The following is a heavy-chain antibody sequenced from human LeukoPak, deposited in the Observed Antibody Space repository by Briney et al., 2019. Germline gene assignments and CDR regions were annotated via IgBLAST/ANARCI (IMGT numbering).Heavy chain of an antibody. Sequence: GRSLRLSCVASGFTFSIYAMHWVRQAPGKGLDWVALISHDGSDKYYADSVKGRFTISRDNSKNTLYLQMNSLGAEDTAVYYCVDGGRFDYWDQGTLVTVS. J-gene: IGHJ4*02. CDR3: VDGGRFDY. D-gene: IGHD4-23*01. CDR2: ISHDGSDK. V-gene: IGHV3-30*03. CDR1: GFTFSIYA.